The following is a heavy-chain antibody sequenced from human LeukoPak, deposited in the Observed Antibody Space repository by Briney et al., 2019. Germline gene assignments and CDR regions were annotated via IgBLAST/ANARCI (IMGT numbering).Heavy chain of an antibody. J-gene: IGHJ2*01. CDR3: ARTGLTTVTRWYFGL. V-gene: IGHV1-69*13. CDR1: GYTFTGYY. Sequence: SVKVSCKASGYTFTGYYMHWVRQAPGQGLEWMGGIIPIFGTANYAQKFQGRVTITADESTSTAYMELSSLRSEDTAVYYCARTGLTTVTRWYFGLWGRGTLVTVSS. D-gene: IGHD4-17*01. CDR2: IIPIFGTA.